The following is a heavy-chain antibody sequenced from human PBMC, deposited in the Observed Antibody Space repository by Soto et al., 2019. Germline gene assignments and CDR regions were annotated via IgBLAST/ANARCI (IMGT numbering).Heavy chain of an antibody. D-gene: IGHD6-6*01. CDR1: GGSISSSSYY. V-gene: IGHV4-39*01. J-gene: IGHJ4*02. CDR3: ARRYSSSSYFDY. CDR2: IYYSGST. Sequence: SETLSLTCTVSGGSISSSSYYWGWIRQPPGKGLEWIGSIYYSGSTYYNPPLKSRFTISVDTSKNQFSLKLSSVTAADTAVYYCARRYSSSSYFDYWGQGTLVTVSS.